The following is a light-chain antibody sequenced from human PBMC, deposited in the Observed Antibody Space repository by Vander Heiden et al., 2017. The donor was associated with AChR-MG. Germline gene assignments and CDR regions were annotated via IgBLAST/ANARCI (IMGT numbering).Light chain of an antibody. V-gene: IGLV1-44*01. CDR2: NNN. CDR1: SSNIGSYT. CDR3: AAWDDSLNGRV. J-gene: IGLJ3*02. Sequence: QSVLTQPPSASGTPGQKVTISCSGSSSNIGSYTVNWYQQLPGTAPKVLMYNNNQRPSGVTDRFSGSKSGTSASLAITGLQSEDEADYYCAAWDDSLNGRVLGGGTKLTVL.